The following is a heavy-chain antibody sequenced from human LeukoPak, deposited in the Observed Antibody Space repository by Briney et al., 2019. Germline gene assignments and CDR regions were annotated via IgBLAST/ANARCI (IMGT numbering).Heavy chain of an antibody. CDR1: RFAFSTYA. D-gene: IGHD1-14*01. J-gene: IGHJ4*02. CDR2: ISSNGADT. V-gene: IGHV3-23*01. CDR3: ANYRKPQGLDY. Sequence: TGESLRLSCAVSRFAFSTYAMTWVRQAPGQGLEYVSTISSNGADTYYADSVKGRFTISRDNSKNTLYLQMTSLRVEDTAVYYCANYRKPQGLDYWGQGTLVTVSS.